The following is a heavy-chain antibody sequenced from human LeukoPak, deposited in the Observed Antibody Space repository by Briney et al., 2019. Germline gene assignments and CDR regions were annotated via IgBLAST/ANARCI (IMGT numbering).Heavy chain of an antibody. CDR1: GGSISSSSYY. J-gene: IGHJ4*02. V-gene: IGHV4-39*07. Sequence: SETLSLTCTVSGGSISSSSYYWGWIRQPPGKGLEWIGSIYYSGSTYYNPSLKSRVTISVDTSKNQFSLKLSSVTAADTAVYYCARVQTTVTTLFDYWGQGTLVTVSS. D-gene: IGHD4-17*01. CDR3: ARVQTTVTTLFDY. CDR2: IYYSGST.